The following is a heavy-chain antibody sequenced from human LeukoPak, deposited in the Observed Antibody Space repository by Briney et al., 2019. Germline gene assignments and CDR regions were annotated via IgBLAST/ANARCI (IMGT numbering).Heavy chain of an antibody. CDR1: GGTFSSYA. V-gene: IGHV1-69*05. Sequence: ASVKVSCKASGGTFSSYAISWVRQAPGQGLEWMGGIIPIFGTANYAQKFQGRVTITTDESTSTAYMELSSLRSEDTAVYYCARDHRSSWYNGWFDPWGQGTLVTVSS. CDR3: ARDHRSSWYNGWFDP. D-gene: IGHD6-13*01. CDR2: IIPIFGTA. J-gene: IGHJ5*02.